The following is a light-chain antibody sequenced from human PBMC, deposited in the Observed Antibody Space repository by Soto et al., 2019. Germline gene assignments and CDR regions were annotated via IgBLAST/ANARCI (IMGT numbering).Light chain of an antibody. CDR2: DVS. CDR3: CSYTSSSPPWV. CDR1: SSDVGGYNY. Sequence: QSALTQPASVSGSQGQSITISCTGTSSDVGGYNYVSWYQQHPGKAPKLMIYDVSDRPSGVSNRFSASTSGNTASLTISGLQAEDEADYYCCSYTSSSPPWVVGTGTKLTVL. V-gene: IGLV2-14*03. J-gene: IGLJ1*01.